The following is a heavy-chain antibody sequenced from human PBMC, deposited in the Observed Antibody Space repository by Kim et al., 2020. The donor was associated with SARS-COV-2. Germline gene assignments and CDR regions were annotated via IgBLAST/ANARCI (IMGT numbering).Heavy chain of an antibody. J-gene: IGHJ3*02. V-gene: IGHV5-51*01. CDR3: ARHVGSGWFTDAFDI. Sequence: GESLKISCKGSGYSFTSYWIGWVRQMPGKGLEWMGIIYLGDSDTRYSPSFKGQVTISADKSISTAYLQWSSLKASDTAMYYCARHVGSGWFTDAFDIWGQGTMVTVSS. CDR1: GYSFTSYW. CDR2: IYLGDSDT. D-gene: IGHD6-19*01.